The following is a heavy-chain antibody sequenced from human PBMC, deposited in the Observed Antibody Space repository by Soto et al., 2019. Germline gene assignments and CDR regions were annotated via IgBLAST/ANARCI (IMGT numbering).Heavy chain of an antibody. CDR1: GGSFSGYY. D-gene: IGHD6-13*01. Sequence: SETLSLTCAVYGGSFSGYYWSWIRQPPGKGLEWIGEINHSGSTNYNPSLKSRITISVDTSKNQFSLKLSFVTAADTAVYYCARGWQLRYYYGMDVWGQGTTVT. J-gene: IGHJ6*02. V-gene: IGHV4-34*01. CDR2: INHSGST. CDR3: ARGWQLRYYYGMDV.